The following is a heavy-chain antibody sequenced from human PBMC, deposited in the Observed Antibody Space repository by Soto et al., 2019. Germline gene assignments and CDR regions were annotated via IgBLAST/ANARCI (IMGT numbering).Heavy chain of an antibody. Sequence: QVQLVQSGAEVKKPGASVKISCKTSGYTFTRYTIHWVRQAPGQRLEWMGWINTGRGNTKYSEKLQGRATITADTSASTAYMEPSSLTSADTALYYCSSDAYSSGYYSEYWGQGTLVTVSS. D-gene: IGHD5-18*01. V-gene: IGHV1-3*04. CDR1: GYTFTRYT. CDR3: SSDAYSSGYYSEY. CDR2: INTGRGNT. J-gene: IGHJ4*02.